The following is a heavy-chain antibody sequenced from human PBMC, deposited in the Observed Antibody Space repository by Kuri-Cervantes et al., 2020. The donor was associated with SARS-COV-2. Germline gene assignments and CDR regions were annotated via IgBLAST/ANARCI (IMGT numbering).Heavy chain of an antibody. Sequence: ASVKVSCKASGYTFTSYDINWVRQATGQGLEWMGWMNPNSGNTGYAQKFQGRVTMTRNTSISTAYMELSSLRSEDTAVYYCARGGPGWELRRGAFDIWGQGTMVTVSS. V-gene: IGHV1-8*01. D-gene: IGHD2-15*01. J-gene: IGHJ3*02. CDR2: MNPNSGNT. CDR1: GYTFTSYD. CDR3: ARGGPGWELRRGAFDI.